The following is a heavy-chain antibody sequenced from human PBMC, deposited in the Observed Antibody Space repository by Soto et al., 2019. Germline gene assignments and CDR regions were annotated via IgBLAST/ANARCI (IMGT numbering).Heavy chain of an antibody. CDR3: ASPPDYGDYEGHYTMFDY. V-gene: IGHV3-11*01. D-gene: IGHD4-17*01. CDR2: ISSSGSTI. Sequence: GGSLRLSCAASGFTFSDYYMSWIRQAPGKGLEWASYISSSGSTIYYADSVKGRFTISRDNAKNSLYLQMNSLRAEDTAVYYCASPPDYGDYEGHYTMFDYWGEGTLVTVSS. J-gene: IGHJ4*02. CDR1: GFTFSDYY.